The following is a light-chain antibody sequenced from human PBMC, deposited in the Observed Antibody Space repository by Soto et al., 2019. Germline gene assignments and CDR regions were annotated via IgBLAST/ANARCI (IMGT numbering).Light chain of an antibody. V-gene: IGLV1-51*01. CDR1: SSNIGNND. CDR2: DNN. Sequence: QSVLTQPPSVSAAPGQKVTISCSGSSSNIGNNDVSWYRQLPGTAPKLLIYDNNKRPSGIPDRLSGSKSGASATLGITGLQTGDEADYYCATWDSSLSAVLFGGGTKVTVL. CDR3: ATWDSSLSAVL. J-gene: IGLJ2*01.